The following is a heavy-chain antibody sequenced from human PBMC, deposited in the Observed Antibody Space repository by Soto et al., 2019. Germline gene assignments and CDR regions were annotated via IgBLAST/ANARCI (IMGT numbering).Heavy chain of an antibody. CDR1: GFTFSSYS. CDR3: ARDRFTMVRGVIPLLYYMDV. V-gene: IGHV3-21*01. Sequence: PGGSLRLSCAASGFTFSSYSMNWVRQAPGKGLEWVSSISSSSSYIYYADSVKGRFTISRDNAKNSLYLQMNSLRAEDTAVYYCARDRFTMVRGVIPLLYYMDVWGKGTTVTVSS. D-gene: IGHD3-10*01. CDR2: ISSSSSYI. J-gene: IGHJ6*03.